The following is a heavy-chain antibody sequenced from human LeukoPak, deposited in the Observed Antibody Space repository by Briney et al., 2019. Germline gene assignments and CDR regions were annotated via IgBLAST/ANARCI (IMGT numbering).Heavy chain of an antibody. CDR2: IYYSGST. V-gene: IGHV4-31*03. Sequence: SETLSLTCTVSGGSISSGGYYWSWIRQHPGKGLEWIGYIYYSGSTYYNPSLKSRVTISVDTSKNQFSLKLSSVTAADTAVYYCARVGSSWRSFDYRGQGTLVTVSS. J-gene: IGHJ4*02. CDR1: GGSISSGGYY. CDR3: ARVGSSWRSFDY. D-gene: IGHD6-13*01.